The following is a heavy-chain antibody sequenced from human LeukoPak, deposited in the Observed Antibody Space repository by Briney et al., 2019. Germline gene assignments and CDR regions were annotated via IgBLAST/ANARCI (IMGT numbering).Heavy chain of an antibody. CDR1: GGSISSYF. CDR2: IYYSGST. Sequence: PSETLSLTCTISGGSISSYFWSWIRQPPGKGLEWIGYIYYSGSTNYNPSLKSRVTISVDTSKSQFSLKLSSVTAADTAVYYCASEYCSRASCRFDNWGQGTLVTVSS. V-gene: IGHV4-59*01. D-gene: IGHD2-2*01. CDR3: ASEYCSRASCRFDN. J-gene: IGHJ4*02.